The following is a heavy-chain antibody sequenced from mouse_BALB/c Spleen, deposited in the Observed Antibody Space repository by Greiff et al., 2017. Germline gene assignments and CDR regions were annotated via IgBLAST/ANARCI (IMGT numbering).Heavy chain of an antibody. V-gene: IGHV5-6*01. J-gene: IGHJ3*01. Sequence: EVQLVESGGDLVKPGGSLKLSCAASGFTFSSYGMSWVSQTPDKRLEWVATISSGGSYTYYPDCVKGRFTISRDNAKNTLYLQMSSLKSEDTAMYYCARHLYDYDLIFAYWGQGTLVTVSA. CDR1: GFTFSSYG. CDR3: ARHLYDYDLIFAY. D-gene: IGHD2-4*01. CDR2: ISSGGSYT.